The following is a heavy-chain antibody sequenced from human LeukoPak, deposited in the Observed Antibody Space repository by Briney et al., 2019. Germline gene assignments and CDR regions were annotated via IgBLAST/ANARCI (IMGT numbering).Heavy chain of an antibody. V-gene: IGHV3-7*01. CDR1: GFTFSDYW. CDR3: KSGGAAPGSFDN. Sequence: GGSLRLSCAASGFTFSDYWMSWMRQAPGKGLEWVANIEYDGDEEYYVDSVKGRFTISRDNAKNSLYLQLNSLRVEDTAVYYCKSGGAAPGSFDNWGQGTLVTVSP. CDR2: IEYDGDEE. J-gene: IGHJ4*02. D-gene: IGHD6-13*01.